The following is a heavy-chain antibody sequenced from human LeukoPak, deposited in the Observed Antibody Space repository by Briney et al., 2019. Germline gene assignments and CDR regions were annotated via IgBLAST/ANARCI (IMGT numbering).Heavy chain of an antibody. CDR3: AGNIVVAYDAFDI. D-gene: IGHD2-2*01. CDR1: GYTFTGYY. CDR2: INPNSGGT. V-gene: IGHV1-2*02. Sequence: ASVKVSCKASGYTFTGYYMHWVRQAPGQGLEWMGWINPNSGGTNYAQKFQGRVTMTRDTSISTAYMELSRLRSDDTAVYYCAGNIVVAYDAFDIWGQGTMVTVSS. J-gene: IGHJ3*02.